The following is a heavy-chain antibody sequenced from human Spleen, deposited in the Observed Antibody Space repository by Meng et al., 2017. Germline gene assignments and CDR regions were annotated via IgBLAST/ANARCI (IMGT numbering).Heavy chain of an antibody. D-gene: IGHD2-21*02. V-gene: IGHV4-4*07. CDR1: GVSISSVYY. CDR3: ASVVTATCNYYGMDV. J-gene: IGHJ6*02. CDR2: VYTSGST. Sequence: SETLSLTCTVSGVSISSVYYCGWIRQPAGKGLQWIGSVYTSGSTTYNPSLKSRVTMSVDTSKNQFSLSLSSVTAADTAVYYCASVVTATCNYYGMDVWGQGATVTVSS.